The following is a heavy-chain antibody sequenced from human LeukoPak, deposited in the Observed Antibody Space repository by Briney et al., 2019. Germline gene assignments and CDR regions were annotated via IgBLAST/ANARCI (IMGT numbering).Heavy chain of an antibody. Sequence: GASVKVSCKASGYTFTSYDINWVRQATGQGLEWMGWMNPNTGNTGYAQNFQGRITMTRNTSISTAYMELSSLRSEDTAVYYCARAGPRGYTSGGTFEIWGQGTMVTVSS. CDR1: GYTFTSYD. CDR2: MNPNTGNT. CDR3: ARAGPRGYTSGGTFEI. D-gene: IGHD5-18*01. J-gene: IGHJ3*02. V-gene: IGHV1-8*01.